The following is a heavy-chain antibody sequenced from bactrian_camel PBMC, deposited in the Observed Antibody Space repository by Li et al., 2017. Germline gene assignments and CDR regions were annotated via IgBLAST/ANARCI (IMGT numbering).Heavy chain of an antibody. D-gene: IGHD4*01. V-gene: IGHV3S53*01. CDR2: IDTDGST. Sequence: HVQLVESGGGSVQAGGSLRLSCAASGYIYSSYCMGWFRQAPGKEREGVAVIDTDGSTSYADSVKGRFTISRDNAKNMVYLHMTSLKPEDTGVYYCVRDYKSGDYRDDFGYWARGPRSPSP. J-gene: IGHJ4*01. CDR1: GYIYSSYC.